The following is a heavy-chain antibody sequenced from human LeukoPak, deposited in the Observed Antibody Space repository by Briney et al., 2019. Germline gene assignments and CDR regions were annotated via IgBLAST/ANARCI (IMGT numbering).Heavy chain of an antibody. D-gene: IGHD3-10*01. CDR3: ARSHYYGSGSYYPFDY. CDR2: ISSSSSDM. Sequence: GGSLRLSCAASGFTFSTYSLNWVRQAPGRGLEWVSSISSSSSDMFYADSVRGRFTISRDNAKNSLYLHMNSLRAEDTAVYYCARSHYYGSGSYYPFDYWGQGTLVTVSS. CDR1: GFTFSTYS. J-gene: IGHJ4*02. V-gene: IGHV3-21*01.